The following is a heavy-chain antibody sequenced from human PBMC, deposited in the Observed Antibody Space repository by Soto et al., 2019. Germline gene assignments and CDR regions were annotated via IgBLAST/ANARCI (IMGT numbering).Heavy chain of an antibody. CDR1: GFTFRSYG. Sequence: PGGSLRLSCAASGFTFRSYGLHWVRQAPGKGLEWVAVISYDGSKTYYADSVKGRFTISRDNSKNTLYLQMNSLRAEDTAVYYCAKDQRIVVVVAALDYWGQGTLITVSS. J-gene: IGHJ4*02. V-gene: IGHV3-30*18. CDR2: ISYDGSKT. D-gene: IGHD2-15*01. CDR3: AKDQRIVVVVAALDY.